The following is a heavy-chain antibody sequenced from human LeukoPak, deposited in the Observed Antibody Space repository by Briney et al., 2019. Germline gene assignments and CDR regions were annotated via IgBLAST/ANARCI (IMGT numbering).Heavy chain of an antibody. V-gene: IGHV3-30*18. CDR3: AKPALGYCSSTSCSESHFDY. D-gene: IGHD2-2*01. Sequence: GGPLRLSCAASGFTFSSYGMHWVRQAPGKGLEWVAVISYDGSNKYYADSVKGRFTISRDNSKNTLYLQMNSLRAEDTAVYYCAKPALGYCSSTSCSESHFDYWGQGTLVTVSS. CDR2: ISYDGSNK. J-gene: IGHJ4*02. CDR1: GFTFSSYG.